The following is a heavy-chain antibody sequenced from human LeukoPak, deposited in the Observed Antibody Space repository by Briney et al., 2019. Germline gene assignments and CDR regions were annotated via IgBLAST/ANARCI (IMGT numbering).Heavy chain of an antibody. D-gene: IGHD3-3*01. Sequence: ASVKVSCKASGYTFTSYDIIWVRQATGQGLEWMGWMNPNSGNTGYAQKFQGRVTMTRNTSISTAYMELSSLRSEDTAVYYCARGGGPITIFGVVISSPEYYYYYGMDVWGQGTTVTVSS. CDR2: MNPNSGNT. CDR1: GYTFTSYD. V-gene: IGHV1-8*01. CDR3: ARGGGPITIFGVVISSPEYYYYYGMDV. J-gene: IGHJ6*02.